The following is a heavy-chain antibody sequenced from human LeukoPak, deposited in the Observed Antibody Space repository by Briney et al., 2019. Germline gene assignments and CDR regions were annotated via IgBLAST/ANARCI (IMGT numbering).Heavy chain of an antibody. D-gene: IGHD3-3*01. J-gene: IGHJ5*02. CDR1: GGSISSSSYY. CDR3: ARRSHDFWTKRGSGRNWFDP. Sequence: SETLSLTCTVSGGSISSSSYYWGWLRQPPGTGREWIGSIYYSGSTYDNPSLKSRVTISEDKSKKQFSLKQSSVTAADTAVYYCARRSHDFWTKRGSGRNWFDPWGQGTLVTVSS. CDR2: IYYSGST. V-gene: IGHV4-39*01.